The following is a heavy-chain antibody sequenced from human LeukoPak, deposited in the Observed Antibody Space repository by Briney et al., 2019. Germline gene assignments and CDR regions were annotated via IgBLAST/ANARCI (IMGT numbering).Heavy chain of an antibody. J-gene: IGHJ4*02. CDR2: ISGDSFWI. CDR1: GFTFSSYS. Sequence: PGGSLRLSCAVSGFTFSSYSMNWVRQAPGKGLEWVSAISGDSFWIYYADSVKGRFTISRDNAKNSLCLQMDSLRADDTAVYYCARKVPSAQSDFWGQGTLVTVSS. V-gene: IGHV3-21*01. CDR3: ARKVPSAQSDF.